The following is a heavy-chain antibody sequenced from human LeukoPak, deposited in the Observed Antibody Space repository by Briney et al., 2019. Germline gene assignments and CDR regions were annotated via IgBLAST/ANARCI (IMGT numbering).Heavy chain of an antibody. D-gene: IGHD3-10*02. CDR3: VRWQSGSMFHPP. J-gene: IGHJ5*02. V-gene: IGHV4-39*01. Sequence: SSETLSLTCTVSGGSISSSSHYWGWIRQPPGRGLEWIGSIYYSGTTAYNPSLKSRVTISVDTSKNQFSLKLSSVTAADTAVYYCVRWQSGSMFHPPWGQGTLVTVSS. CDR1: GGSISSSSHY. CDR2: IYYSGTT.